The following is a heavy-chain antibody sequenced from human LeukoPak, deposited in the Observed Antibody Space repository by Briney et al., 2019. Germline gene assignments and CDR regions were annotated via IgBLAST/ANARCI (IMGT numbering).Heavy chain of an antibody. Sequence: SVKVSCKASGYTFTSYGISWVRQAPGQGLEWMGGIIPIFGTANYAQKFQGRVTITADKSTSTAYMELSSLRSEDTAVYYCARDNYYDSSGPKITRAFDIWGQGTMVTVSS. J-gene: IGHJ3*02. V-gene: IGHV1-69*06. CDR1: GYTFTSYG. D-gene: IGHD3-22*01. CDR2: IIPIFGTA. CDR3: ARDNYYDSSGPKITRAFDI.